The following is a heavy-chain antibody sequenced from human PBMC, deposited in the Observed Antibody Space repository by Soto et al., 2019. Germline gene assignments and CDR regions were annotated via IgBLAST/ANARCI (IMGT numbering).Heavy chain of an antibody. J-gene: IGHJ4*02. CDR3: ARERQWDPLPY. Sequence: VQLVQSGAEVKKPGASVKVSCEAYGYTFRNYGITWVRQAPGQGLEWIGWVSGYNRNTNYAHKFEDIVTMTTDTSTSIAYLELRRLRIDDTAVYYCARERQWDPLPYWGPGTLLVVS. CDR2: VSGYNRNT. CDR1: GYTFRNYG. V-gene: IGHV1-18*01. D-gene: IGHD1-26*01.